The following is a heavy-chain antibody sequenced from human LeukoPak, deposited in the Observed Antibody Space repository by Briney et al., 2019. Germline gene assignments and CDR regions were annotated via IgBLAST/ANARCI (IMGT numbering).Heavy chain of an antibody. V-gene: IGHV4-59*01. Sequence: PSETLSLTCTVSGGSISSYYWSWIRQPPGKGLEWIGYIYYSGGTDYNPSLKSRVTISVDTSKNQFSLKLRSVTAADTAVYYCARDKSGWGYWGQGTLVTVSS. CDR2: IYYSGGT. CDR1: GGSISSYY. CDR3: ARDKSGWGY. J-gene: IGHJ4*02. D-gene: IGHD6-19*01.